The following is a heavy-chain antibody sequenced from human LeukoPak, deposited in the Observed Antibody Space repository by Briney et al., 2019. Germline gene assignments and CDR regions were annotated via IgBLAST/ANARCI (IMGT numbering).Heavy chain of an antibody. D-gene: IGHD5-12*01. J-gene: IGHJ4*02. Sequence: GGSLRLSCAASGFTFSSYAMSWVRQAPGKGLEWVSGISGSGVSTDYVDSVKGRLTISRDNSKNTLYLQMDSLRAEDTAIYYCAKDGAWLRFDDWGQGILVTVSS. CDR1: GFTFSSYA. V-gene: IGHV3-23*01. CDR3: AKDGAWLRFDD. CDR2: ISGSGVST.